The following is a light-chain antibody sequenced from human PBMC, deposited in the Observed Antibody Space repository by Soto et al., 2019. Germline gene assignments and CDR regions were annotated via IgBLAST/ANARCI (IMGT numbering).Light chain of an antibody. CDR2: DAS. CDR1: QSVSSY. Sequence: EIVLTQSPATLSLSPGERATXSCRASQSVSSYLAWYQQKPGQAPRLLIYDASNRATGIPARFSGSGSGTDFTLTISSLEPEDFAVYYCQQGGTFGQGTKLEIK. CDR3: QQGGT. J-gene: IGKJ2*01. V-gene: IGKV3-11*01.